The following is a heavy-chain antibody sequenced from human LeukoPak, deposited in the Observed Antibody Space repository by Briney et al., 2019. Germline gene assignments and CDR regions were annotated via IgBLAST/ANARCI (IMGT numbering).Heavy chain of an antibody. CDR3: ARDRPLTTLIKAFDI. J-gene: IGHJ3*02. CDR2: INTGGSSV. D-gene: IGHD1-1*01. V-gene: IGHV3-11*01. CDR1: GFTFSDYH. Sequence: PGGSLRLSCAASGFTFSDYHMSWIRQAPGKGLEWVSYINTGGSSVYYADSVKGRFTISRDNAQNSLYLQMNSLRAEDTAVYYCARDRPLTTLIKAFDIWGQGTMVTVSS.